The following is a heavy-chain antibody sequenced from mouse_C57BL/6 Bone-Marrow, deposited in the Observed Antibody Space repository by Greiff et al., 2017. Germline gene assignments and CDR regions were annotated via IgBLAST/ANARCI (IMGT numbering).Heavy chain of an antibody. J-gene: IGHJ4*01. CDR2: ISYDGSN. CDR1: GYSITSGYY. CDR3: ARRGLYYGSSDYAMDY. D-gene: IGHD1-1*01. Sequence: EVKLLESGPGLVKPSQSLSLTCSVTGYSITSGYYWNWIRQFPGNKLEWMGYISYDGSNNYNPSLKNRISITRDTSKNQFFLKLNSVTTEDTATYYCARRGLYYGSSDYAMDYWGQGTSVTVSS. V-gene: IGHV3-6*01.